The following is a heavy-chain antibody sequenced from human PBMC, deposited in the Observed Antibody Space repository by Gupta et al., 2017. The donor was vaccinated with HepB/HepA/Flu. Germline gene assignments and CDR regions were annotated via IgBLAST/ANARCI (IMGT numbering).Heavy chain of an antibody. CDR2: ISDTGRTR. J-gene: IGHJ4*02. CDR3: STDYGDPTY. V-gene: IGHV3-11*01. D-gene: IGHD4-17*01. CDR1: GFTFSDYY. Sequence: QVQLLESGGGLVQPGGSLRLSCAASGFTFSDYYMTWRRQAPGKGLEYISYISDTGRTRSYADSVKGRLTISRDNANNSLYPQMHSLRVEDTSIDYCSTDYGDPTYWGQGTLVTVSS.